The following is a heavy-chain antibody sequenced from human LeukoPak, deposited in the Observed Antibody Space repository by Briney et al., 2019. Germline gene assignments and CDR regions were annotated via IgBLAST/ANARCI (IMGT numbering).Heavy chain of an antibody. CDR3: ARNYYDSSGYYVY. V-gene: IGHV3-7*01. Sequence: WIRQLPGKGLEWVANINQDGSEKYYVGSLKGRFTISRDNAKNSLYLQMNSLRAEDTAVYYCARNYYDSSGYYVYWGQGTLVTVSS. D-gene: IGHD3-22*01. J-gene: IGHJ4*02. CDR2: INQDGSEK.